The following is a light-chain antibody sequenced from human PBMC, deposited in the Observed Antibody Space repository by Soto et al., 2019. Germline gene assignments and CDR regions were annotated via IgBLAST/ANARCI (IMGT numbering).Light chain of an antibody. CDR3: QQYGSSPSVSYT. J-gene: IGKJ2*01. Sequence: EIVLTQSPGTLSLSPGERATLSCRASQSVSSSYLAWYQQKPGQAPRLLIYGASSRATGIPDRFSGSGSGTDFTLTISRLEPEDFAVYYCQQYGSSPSVSYTFGQGTKLEIK. CDR1: QSVSSSY. V-gene: IGKV3-20*01. CDR2: GAS.